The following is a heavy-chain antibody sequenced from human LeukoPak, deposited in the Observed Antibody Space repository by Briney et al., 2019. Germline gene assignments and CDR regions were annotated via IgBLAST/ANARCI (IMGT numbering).Heavy chain of an antibody. V-gene: IGHV1-69*05. D-gene: IGHD2-2*01. Sequence: GASVKVSCKASGGTFSSYAISWVRQAPGQGLEWMGGIIPIFGTANYAQKFQGRVTITTDESTSTAYMELSSLRSEDTAVYYCASTSEGSTSYESRYYYYYYYMDVWGKGTTVTVSS. CDR1: GGTFSSYA. CDR2: IIPIFGTA. CDR3: ASTSEGSTSYESRYYYYYYYMDV. J-gene: IGHJ6*03.